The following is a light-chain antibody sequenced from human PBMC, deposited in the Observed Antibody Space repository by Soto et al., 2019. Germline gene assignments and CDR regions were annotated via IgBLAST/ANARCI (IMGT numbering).Light chain of an antibody. Sequence: DIQMTQSPSTLSASVGDRVTVTCRASQSISNWLAWYQQKQGKAPKLLIYDASSLESGVPSRFSGSGSGTDFTLTISSLQPEDFATYYCQQSYSTVWTFGQGTKVDIK. CDR3: QQSYSTVWT. J-gene: IGKJ1*01. V-gene: IGKV1-5*01. CDR2: DAS. CDR1: QSISNW.